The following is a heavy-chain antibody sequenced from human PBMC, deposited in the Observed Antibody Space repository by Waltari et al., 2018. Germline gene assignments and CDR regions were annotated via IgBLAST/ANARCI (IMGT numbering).Heavy chain of an antibody. J-gene: IGHJ4*02. CDR2: IYYSGST. CDR3: ARVMARWYYFDY. V-gene: IGHV4-39*07. CDR1: GGSMSSSSYY. Sequence: QMQLQESGPGLVKPSETLSLTCTVSGGSMSSSSYYLGWIRQPPGKGLEWIGSIYYSGSTYYNPSLKSRVTISVDTSKNQFSLKLSSVTAADTAVYYCARVMARWYYFDYWGQGTLVTVSS. D-gene: IGHD6-13*01.